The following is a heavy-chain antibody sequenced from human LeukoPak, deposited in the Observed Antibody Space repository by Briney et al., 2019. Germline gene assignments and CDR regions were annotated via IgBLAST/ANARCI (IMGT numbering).Heavy chain of an antibody. J-gene: IGHJ3*02. V-gene: IGHV3-21*01. Sequence: GRSLRLSCAASGFTFSSYSMNWVRQAPGKGLEWVSSISSSSSYIYYADSVKGRFTISRDNARNSLYLQMNSLRAEDTAVYYCARDQLGGYGAFDIWGQGTMVTVSS. CDR2: ISSSSSYI. CDR1: GFTFSSYS. CDR3: ARDQLGGYGAFDI. D-gene: IGHD3-16*01.